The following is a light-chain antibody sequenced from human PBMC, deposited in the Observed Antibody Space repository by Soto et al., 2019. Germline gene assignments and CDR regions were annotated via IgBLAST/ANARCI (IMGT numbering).Light chain of an antibody. Sequence: EIVLTQSPGTLSLSPGERATLSCRASQSVRSSFFAWYQQKPGQAPRLLIYDVSVRATGIPDRSSGSGSGTDFTLTINRLEPEDFAVYYCQQYENSVMYTFGQGTKLEIK. CDR2: DVS. V-gene: IGKV3-20*01. J-gene: IGKJ2*01. CDR1: QSVRSSF. CDR3: QQYENSVMYT.